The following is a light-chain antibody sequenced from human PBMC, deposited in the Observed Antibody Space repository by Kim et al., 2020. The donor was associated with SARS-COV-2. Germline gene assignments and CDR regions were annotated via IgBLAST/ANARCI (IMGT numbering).Light chain of an antibody. CDR3: PKYNTALRT. CDR2: AAS. CDR1: QAISNY. V-gene: IGKV1-27*01. Sequence: DIQMTQSPASLSASVGDRVTITCRASQAISNYLAWYQQKPGQVPRLPIYAASDLQSGVPSRFSGSGSGTDFTLTISSLQPEDVATYYCPKYNTALRTFGQGTTMEI. J-gene: IGKJ1*01.